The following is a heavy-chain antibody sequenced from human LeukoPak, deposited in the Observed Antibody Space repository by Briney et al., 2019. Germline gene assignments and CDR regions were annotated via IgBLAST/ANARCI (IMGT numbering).Heavy chain of an antibody. V-gene: IGHV1-46*01. Sequence: ASVKVSCKASGYTFTSYYMHWVRQAPGQGLEWMGIINPSGGSTSYAQKFQGRVTMTRDMSTSTVYMELSSLRAEDTAVYYCARDQGDYSFDYWDQGTLVTVSS. CDR3: ARDQGDYSFDY. CDR1: GYTFTSYY. CDR2: INPSGGST. J-gene: IGHJ4*02. D-gene: IGHD4-11*01.